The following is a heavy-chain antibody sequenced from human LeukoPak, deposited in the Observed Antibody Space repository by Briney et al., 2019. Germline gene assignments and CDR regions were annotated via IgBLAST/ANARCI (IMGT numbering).Heavy chain of an antibody. J-gene: IGHJ5*02. CDR1: GGSISIGSYY. CDR3: ARGRTTAVAGTPSYNWFDP. V-gene: IGHV4-39*07. CDR2: IYYSGST. Sequence: SETLSLTCTVSGGSISIGSYYWGWIRQSPAKGLEWIGSIYYSGSTYYNPSLKSRVTISEDTSKNQFSLKLSSVTAADTAVYYCARGRTTAVAGTPSYNWFDPWGQGTLVTVSS. D-gene: IGHD6-19*01.